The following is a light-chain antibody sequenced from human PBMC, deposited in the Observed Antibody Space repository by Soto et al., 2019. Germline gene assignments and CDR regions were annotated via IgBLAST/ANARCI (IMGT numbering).Light chain of an antibody. CDR3: QQHINWPLT. Sequence: EIVFTQSPGTLSLSPGERATLSCRASQSVSNNYLAWYQQKPGQAPRLLIYGASNRATGIPDRFSGSGSGADFTLTISSLEPEDFALYYCQQHINWPLTFGGGTKVDIK. V-gene: IGKV3D-20*02. J-gene: IGKJ4*01. CDR2: GAS. CDR1: QSVSNNY.